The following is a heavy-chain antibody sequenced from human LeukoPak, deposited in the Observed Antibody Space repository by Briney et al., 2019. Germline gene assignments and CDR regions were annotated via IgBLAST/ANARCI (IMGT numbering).Heavy chain of an antibody. CDR3: ARGEFPYYVVAATGFDY. CDR1: GYTFTSYA. Sequence: ASVKVSCKASGYTFTSYAMNWVRQAPGQGLEWMGWINTNTGNPTYAQGFTGRFVFSLDTSVSRAYLQISSLKAEDTAVYYCARGEFPYYVVAATGFDYWGQGTLVTVSS. J-gene: IGHJ4*02. CDR2: INTNTGNP. D-gene: IGHD2-15*01. V-gene: IGHV7-4-1*02.